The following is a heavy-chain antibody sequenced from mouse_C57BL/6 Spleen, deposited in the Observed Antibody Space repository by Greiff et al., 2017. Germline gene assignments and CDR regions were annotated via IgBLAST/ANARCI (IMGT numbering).Heavy chain of an antibody. J-gene: IGHJ3*01. Sequence: QVQLKQPGAELVKPGASVKMSCKASGYTFTSYWITWVKQRPGQGLEWIGDIYPGSGSTNYNEKFKSKATLTVDTSSSTAYMQLSSLTSEDSAVYYCAMIYYDYDVAYWGQGTLVTVSA. CDR1: GYTFTSYW. CDR2: IYPGSGST. D-gene: IGHD2-4*01. CDR3: AMIYYDYDVAY. V-gene: IGHV1-55*01.